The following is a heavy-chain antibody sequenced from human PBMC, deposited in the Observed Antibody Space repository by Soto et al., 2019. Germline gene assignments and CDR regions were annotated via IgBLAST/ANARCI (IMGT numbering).Heavy chain of an antibody. J-gene: IGHJ3*02. D-gene: IGHD6-19*01. CDR1: GFTFSSYA. CDR3: AKDGSGWSLGYDAFDI. CDR2: ISGSGGST. V-gene: IGHV3-23*01. Sequence: GSLRLSCAASGFTFSSYAMSCVRHSPGKGLEWVSAISGSGGSTYYADSVKGRFTISRDNSKNTLYLQMNSLRAEDTAVYYCAKDGSGWSLGYDAFDIWGQGTMVTVSS.